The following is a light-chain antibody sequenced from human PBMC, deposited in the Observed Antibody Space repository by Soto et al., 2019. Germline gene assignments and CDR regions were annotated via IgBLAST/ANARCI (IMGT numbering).Light chain of an antibody. V-gene: IGKV2-28*01. J-gene: IGKJ3*01. CDR1: QSLLHSSGYTY. Sequence: DIVMTQSPLSLPVTPGEPASISCRSSQSLLHSSGYTYLHWYLQKPGQSPQLLIYLASNRASGGADGLSGSGSGTDFTLGISRVEADDVGIYYCVQAEQSVTFGPGTRVEIK. CDR2: LAS. CDR3: VQAEQSVT.